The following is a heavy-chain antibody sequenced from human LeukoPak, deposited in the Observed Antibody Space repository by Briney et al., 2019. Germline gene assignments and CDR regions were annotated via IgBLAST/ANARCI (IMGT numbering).Heavy chain of an antibody. D-gene: IGHD3-22*01. CDR1: GFTFSSYA. V-gene: IGHV3-23*01. Sequence: PGGSLRLSCAASGFTFSSYAMSWVRQAPGKGLEWVSAISGSGGSTYYADSVKGRFTISRDNSKNTLYPQMNSLRAEDTAVYYCAKDSNSAGSYYDSSGYYDYWGQGTLVTVSS. J-gene: IGHJ4*02. CDR2: ISGSGGST. CDR3: AKDSNSAGSYYDSSGYYDY.